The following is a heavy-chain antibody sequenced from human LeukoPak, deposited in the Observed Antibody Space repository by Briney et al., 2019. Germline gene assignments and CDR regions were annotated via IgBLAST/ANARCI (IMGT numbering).Heavy chain of an antibody. V-gene: IGHV1-69*05. CDR2: IIPIFGTA. J-gene: IGHJ4*02. D-gene: IGHD2-2*01. CDR3: ARDGEDIVVVPAAY. Sequence: GASVKGACKASGGTFSSYAISWVRQAPGQGLEWMGGIIPIFGTANSAQKFQGRVSITTDESTSTAYMELSSVRSEDTAVYYCARDGEDIVVVPAAYWGQGTLVTVSS. CDR1: GGTFSSYA.